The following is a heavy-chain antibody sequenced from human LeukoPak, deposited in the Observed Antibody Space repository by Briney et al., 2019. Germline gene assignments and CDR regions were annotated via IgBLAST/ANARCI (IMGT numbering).Heavy chain of an antibody. D-gene: IGHD3-10*01. V-gene: IGHV3-9*02. CDR1: GFTSDDHA. CDR2: IMWRSGST. Sequence: GGSLRLSCAVSGFTSDDHAMHWVRQASGKGLEWVAGIMWRSGSTGYGDSVKGRFTTSRDNAKKSLYLQMNGLRVEDTAFYYCTKDLTPGGADVWGQGTTVTVSS. J-gene: IGHJ6*02. CDR3: TKDLTPGGADV.